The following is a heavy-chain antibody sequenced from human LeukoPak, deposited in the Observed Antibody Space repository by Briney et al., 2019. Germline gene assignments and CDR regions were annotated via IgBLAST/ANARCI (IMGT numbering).Heavy chain of an antibody. CDR1: GFNVSSYG. V-gene: IGHV3-30*02. CDR3: AKGQYQLLVFQDFDY. CDR2: IRYDGSKK. D-gene: IGHD2-2*01. Sequence: GGSLRLSCAASGFNVSSYGMHWVRQAPGKGLEWVAFIRYDGSKKYYADSVKGRFTISRDNSKNTLYRQMNSLRAEDTAVYYCAKGQYQLLVFQDFDYWGQGTLVTVSS. J-gene: IGHJ4*02.